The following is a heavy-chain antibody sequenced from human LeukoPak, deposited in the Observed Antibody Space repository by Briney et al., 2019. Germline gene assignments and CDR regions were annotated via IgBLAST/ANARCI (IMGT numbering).Heavy chain of an antibody. J-gene: IGHJ4*02. CDR3: ATGSFGVVPPHFDY. V-gene: IGHV4-59*08. D-gene: IGHD3-3*01. CDR1: GGSISSGY. CDR2: IYYSGST. Sequence: SETLSLTCTGSGGSISSGYWSWIRQPPGKGLEWIGYIYYSGSTNYNPSLKSRVTLSVDTSKNQLSLKLRSLTAADTAVYYCATGSFGVVPPHFDYWGQGSLVTVSS.